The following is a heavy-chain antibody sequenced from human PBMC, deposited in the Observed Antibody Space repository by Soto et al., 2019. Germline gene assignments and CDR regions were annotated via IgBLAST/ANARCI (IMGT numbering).Heavy chain of an antibody. V-gene: IGHV2-5*01. CDR2: VYWNDDI. J-gene: IGHJ4*02. CDR3: AHSPRGSGWYGLDY. D-gene: IGHD6-19*01. CDR1: GFSLTTTGMG. Sequence: KSGPTLVNPTQTLTLTCTFSGFSLTTTGMGVGWIRQPPGGALQWLALVYWNDDIRYTPSLKNRLTLTKDTSNNQVVLTLTNMGPVDTGTYYCAHSPRGSGWYGLDYWGQGTLVTVSS.